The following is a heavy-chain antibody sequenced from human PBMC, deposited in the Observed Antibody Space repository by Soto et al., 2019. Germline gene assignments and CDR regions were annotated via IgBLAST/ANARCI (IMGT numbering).Heavy chain of an antibody. V-gene: IGHV5-51*01. D-gene: IGHD3-3*01. J-gene: IGHJ5*02. CDR1: GYSFTNYW. CDR2: IYPDDSDT. CDR3: ARLEWLSLAAWFDP. Sequence: EVQLVQSGVEVKKPGESLKISCKGSGYSFTNYWIGWVRQMPGKGLEWMGMIYPDDSDTKYSPSFQGQVTFSADKSINTAFLQSSSLKASDTAIYYCARLEWLSLAAWFDPWGQGTLVTVSS.